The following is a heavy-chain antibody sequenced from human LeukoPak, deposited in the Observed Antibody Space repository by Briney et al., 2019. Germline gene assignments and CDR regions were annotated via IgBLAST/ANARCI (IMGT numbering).Heavy chain of an antibody. D-gene: IGHD5-18*01. CDR3: AKDIAQGYTFGSIEQDY. J-gene: IGHJ4*02. CDR1: GLTFSRYA. CDR2: RSGT. V-gene: IGHV3-23*01. Sequence: GSLRLSCAVSGLTFSRYAMSWVCQAPGKGLEWVSARSGTYYADSVKGRFTISRDNSEDTLSLQMNSLRAEDTAVYYCAKDIAQGYTFGSIEQDYWGQGTLVTVSS.